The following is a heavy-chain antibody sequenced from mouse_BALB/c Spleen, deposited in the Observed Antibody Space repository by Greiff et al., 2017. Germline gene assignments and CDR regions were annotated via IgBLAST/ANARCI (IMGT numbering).Heavy chain of an antibody. CDR1: GFTFSSYA. J-gene: IGHJ4*01. CDR3: ARGEKYGNYGYAMDY. Sequence: EVQLVESGGGLVKPGGSLKLSCAASGFTFSSYAMSWVRQSPEKRLEWVAEISSGGSYTYYPDTVTGRFTISRDNAKNTLYLEMSSLRSEDTAMYYCARGEKYGNYGYAMDYWGQGTSVTVSS. D-gene: IGHD2-10*02. CDR2: ISSGGSYT. V-gene: IGHV5-9-4*01.